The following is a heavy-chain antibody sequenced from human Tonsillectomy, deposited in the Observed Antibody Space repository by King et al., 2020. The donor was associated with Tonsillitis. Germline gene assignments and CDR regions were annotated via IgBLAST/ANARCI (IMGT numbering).Heavy chain of an antibody. CDR3: ASLPLVRGPGAFYI. J-gene: IGHJ3*02. Sequence: VQLVESGGGLVQPGGSLRLSCAASGFIVTNNYMNWVRQAPGKGLEGVSIIYSGGTAYYADSVKGRFTVSRDNSKNTLYLQMNSLRAEDTAVYYCASLPLVRGPGAFYIWGQGTLVSVSS. V-gene: IGHV3-53*01. D-gene: IGHD3-10*01. CDR1: GFIVTNNY. CDR2: IYSGGTA.